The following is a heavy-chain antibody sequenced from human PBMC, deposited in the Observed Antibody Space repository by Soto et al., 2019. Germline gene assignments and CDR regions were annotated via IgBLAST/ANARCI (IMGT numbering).Heavy chain of an antibody. J-gene: IGHJ6*02. CDR1: GGSFSGNY. CDR3: ARGNFYYGLDV. V-gene: IGHV4-34*01. Sequence: SETLSLTCAVYGGSFSGNYWSWIRQPPGKGLEWIGEFSDSGSTNYNPSLKSRVIISEDMSKSQFSLRLSSVTAADTAVYYCARGNFYYGLDVWGQGTTVTVSS. CDR2: FSDSGST.